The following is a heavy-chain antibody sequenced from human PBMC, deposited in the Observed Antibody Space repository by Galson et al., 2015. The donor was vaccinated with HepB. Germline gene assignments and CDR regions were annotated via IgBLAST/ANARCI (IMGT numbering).Heavy chain of an antibody. D-gene: IGHD3-3*01. V-gene: IGHV3-7*01. CDR1: GFTFSSNW. CDR3: VRDYTVFGGRYYMDV. J-gene: IGHJ6*03. Sequence: SLRLSCAASGFTFSSNWMSWVRQAPGKGLEWVANINQDGSEKYYVDSVKGRFTISRDNAKNSLYLQMNSLRAEDTAVYYCVRDYTVFGGRYYMDVWGKGTTVTVSS. CDR2: INQDGSEK.